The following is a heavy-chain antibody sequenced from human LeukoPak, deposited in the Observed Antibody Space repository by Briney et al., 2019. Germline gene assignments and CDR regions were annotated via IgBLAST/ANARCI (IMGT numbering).Heavy chain of an antibody. Sequence: ASVKVSCKASGFIFTGYYIHWVRQAPGQGLEWMGYINPHSGGTSSPQKFQGRVTMTTDTSISAAYMELSSLISDDTAMYYCVREGNELLSKNFDYWGQGTLVTVSS. CDR2: INPHSGGT. V-gene: IGHV1-2*02. CDR1: GFIFTGYY. CDR3: VREGNELLSKNFDY. D-gene: IGHD2-21*02. J-gene: IGHJ4*02.